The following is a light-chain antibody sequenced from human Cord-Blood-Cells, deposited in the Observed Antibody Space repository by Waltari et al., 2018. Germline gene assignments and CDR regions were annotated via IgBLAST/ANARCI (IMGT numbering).Light chain of an antibody. CDR2: EES. J-gene: IGLJ3*02. CDR3: QAWDSSTAV. Sequence: SYELTQPPSVSVSPGQTASITCSGDKLGDKYACWYQQKPGQSPGLGSYEESKGASGIPGRFSGSNSGNTATLTISGTQAMDEADYYCQAWDSSTAVFGGGTKLTVL. CDR1: KLGDKY. V-gene: IGLV3-1*01.